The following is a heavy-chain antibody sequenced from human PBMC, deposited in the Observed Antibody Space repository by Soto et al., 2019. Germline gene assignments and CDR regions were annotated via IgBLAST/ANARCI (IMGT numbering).Heavy chain of an antibody. D-gene: IGHD2-2*01. CDR3: ATYCSSTSCHYYYGMDV. CDR2: ISGSGGST. Sequence: EVQLLESGGGLVQPGGSLRLSCAASGFTFSSYAMSWVRQAPGKGLEWVSAISGSGGSTYYADSVKGRFTISRDNSKNTLYLQMNSLRAEDTAVYYCATYCSSTSCHYYYGMDVWGQGTTVTVSS. J-gene: IGHJ6*02. V-gene: IGHV3-23*01. CDR1: GFTFSSYA.